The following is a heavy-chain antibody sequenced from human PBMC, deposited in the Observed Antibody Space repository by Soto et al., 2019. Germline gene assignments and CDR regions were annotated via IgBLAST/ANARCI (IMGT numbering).Heavy chain of an antibody. J-gene: IGHJ6*03. Sequence: ASVKVSCKASGYTFTSYGISWVRQAPGQGLEWMGWISAYNGNTNYAQKLQGRVTMTTDTSTSTAYMELRSLRSDDTAVYYCARVNSGWLDYYYYMDVWGKGTTVTVSS. CDR1: GYTFTSYG. CDR2: ISAYNGNT. D-gene: IGHD6-19*01. V-gene: IGHV1-18*01. CDR3: ARVNSGWLDYYYYMDV.